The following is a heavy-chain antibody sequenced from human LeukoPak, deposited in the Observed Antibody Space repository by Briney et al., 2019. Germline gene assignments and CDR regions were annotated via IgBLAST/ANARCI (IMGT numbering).Heavy chain of an antibody. CDR1: GGSFSGYY. CDR3: AKSLESTNYYYHMDV. J-gene: IGHJ6*03. CDR2: ITHSGST. Sequence: ESSETLSLTCAVYGGSFSGYYWSWIRQPPGKGLEWIGEITHSGSTYYNPSLKSRVTISVDTSKNQFSLKLSSVTAADTAVYYCAKSLESTNYYYHMDVWGKGTTVTISS. V-gene: IGHV4-34*01. D-gene: IGHD2-2*01.